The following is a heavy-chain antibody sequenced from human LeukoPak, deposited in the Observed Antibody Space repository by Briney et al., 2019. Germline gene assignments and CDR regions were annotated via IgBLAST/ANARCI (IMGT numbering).Heavy chain of an antibody. Sequence: SETPSLTCTVSGGSISSYYWSWIRQPAGKGLEWIGRIYTSGSTNYNPSLKSRVTMSVDTSKNQFSLKLSSVTAADTAVYYCARGLCSSTSCYGGFGDRGYYYYYMDVWGKGTTVTVSS. J-gene: IGHJ6*03. V-gene: IGHV4-4*07. CDR3: ARGLCSSTSCYGGFGDRGYYYYYMDV. CDR2: IYTSGST. D-gene: IGHD2-2*01. CDR1: GGSISSYY.